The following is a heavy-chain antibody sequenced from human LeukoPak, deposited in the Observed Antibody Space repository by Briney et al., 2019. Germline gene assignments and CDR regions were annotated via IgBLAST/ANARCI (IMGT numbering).Heavy chain of an antibody. CDR2: IYYSGST. D-gene: IGHD3-10*01. V-gene: IGHV4-59*08. CDR3: ARVITMVRGVMKWERIWFDP. CDR1: GGSISSYY. Sequence: SETLSLTCTVSGGSISSYYWSWIRQPPGKGLEWIGYIYYSGSTNYNPSLKSRVTISVDTSKNQFSLKLSSVTAADTAVYYCARVITMVRGVMKWERIWFDPWGQGTLVTVSS. J-gene: IGHJ5*02.